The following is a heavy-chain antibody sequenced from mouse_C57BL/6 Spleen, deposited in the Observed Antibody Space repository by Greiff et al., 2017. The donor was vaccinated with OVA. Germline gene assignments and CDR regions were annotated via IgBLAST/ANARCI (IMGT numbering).Heavy chain of an antibody. CDR3: ERDSSGSLFGY. Sequence: VPLAESGAELARPGASVKLFCKASGYTFTSYGISWVKQRTGQGLEWIGEIYPRSGNTYYNEKLKGKATLTADKSSSTTYMELRSLRSEDAAVYFCERDSSGSLFGYWGQGTTLTVSS. CDR1: GYTFTSYG. CDR2: IYPRSGNT. V-gene: IGHV1-81*01. J-gene: IGHJ2*01. D-gene: IGHD3-2*02.